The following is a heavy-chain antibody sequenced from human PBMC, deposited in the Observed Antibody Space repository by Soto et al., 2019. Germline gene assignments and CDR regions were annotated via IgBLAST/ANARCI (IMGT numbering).Heavy chain of an antibody. CDR2: MNPNSGNT. CDR3: ARVVGGIITFGGVIVIPYFDY. D-gene: IGHD3-16*02. Sequence: SVKVSCKASGYTFTSYDINGVGQSTLQGRDGMGCMNPNSGNTGYAQKFQGRVTMTRSTSISTAYMELSSLRSEDTAVYYCARVVGGIITFGGVIVIPYFDYWGQGTLVTVSS. CDR1: GYTFTSYD. J-gene: IGHJ4*02. V-gene: IGHV1-8*01.